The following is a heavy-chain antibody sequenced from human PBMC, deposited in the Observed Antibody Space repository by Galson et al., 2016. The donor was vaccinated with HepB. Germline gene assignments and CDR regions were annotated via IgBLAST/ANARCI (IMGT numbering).Heavy chain of an antibody. Sequence: TLSLTCTVSGASISSRNYYWTWVRQHPVKGLEWIGYIYFSGSSYYNPSLKSRVAISADSSKDQVSLKLTSVTAADTAIYYCASASTLTTPPGSWGQGTLVTVSS. J-gene: IGHJ5*02. D-gene: IGHD4-11*01. CDR1: GASISSRNYY. V-gene: IGHV4-31*03. CDR2: IYFSGSS. CDR3: ASASTLTTPPGS.